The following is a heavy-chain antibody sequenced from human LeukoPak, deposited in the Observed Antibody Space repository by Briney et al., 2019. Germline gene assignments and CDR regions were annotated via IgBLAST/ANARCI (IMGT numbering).Heavy chain of an antibody. CDR2: VDPENGET. CDR3: SNLPVSGTDY. J-gene: IGHJ4*02. CDR1: GYAFSDAY. D-gene: IGHD1/OR15-1a*01. V-gene: IGHV1-69-2*01. Sequence: ASVKISCKVSGYAFSDAYMHWVRQAPGKGLEWLGLVDPENGETEYAEKFQGRVTITADTSTDTAYMELSSLKSEDTAMYYCSNLPVSGTDYWGRGILVIVSS.